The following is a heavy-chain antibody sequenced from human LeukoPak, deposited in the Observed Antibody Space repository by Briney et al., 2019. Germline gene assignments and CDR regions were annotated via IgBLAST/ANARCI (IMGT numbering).Heavy chain of an antibody. D-gene: IGHD1-1*01. J-gene: IGHJ5*02. Sequence: ASVTVSFKASGGTFSNCAINWVRQAPGQGLEWVGRIIPALGVANYAQKFQGRVTIAADKSTNTGSMELSSLISEDTAVYYCARDRYNWNEIWFDPWGHETLVSVSS. CDR1: GGTFSNCA. V-gene: IGHV1-69*04. CDR3: ARDRYNWNEIWFDP. CDR2: IIPALGVA.